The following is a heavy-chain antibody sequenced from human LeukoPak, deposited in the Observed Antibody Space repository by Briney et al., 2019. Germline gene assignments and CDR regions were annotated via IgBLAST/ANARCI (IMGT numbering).Heavy chain of an antibody. CDR3: TRGSGSYPDY. CDR2: VNWSGGST. CDR1: GFTFDDYV. Sequence: GGSLRRSCAASGFTFDDYVMSWVRQAPGKGLELVSSVNWSGGSTAYADSVKGRFTISRDNAKNSLYLQMNSLRAEDTALYYCTRGSGSYPDYWGQGTLVTVSS. J-gene: IGHJ4*02. V-gene: IGHV3-20*04. D-gene: IGHD1-26*01.